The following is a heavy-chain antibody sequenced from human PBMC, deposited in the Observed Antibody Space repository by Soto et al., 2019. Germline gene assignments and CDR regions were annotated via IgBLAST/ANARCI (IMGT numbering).Heavy chain of an antibody. CDR3: ASYGGNSGNSFDY. Sequence: SETLSLTCAVSGGSISSGGYSWSWIRQPPGKVLEWIGYIYHSGSTYHNPSLKSRVTISVDRSKNQFSLKLSSVTAADTAVYYCASYGGNSGNSFDYWGQGTLVTVSS. D-gene: IGHD4-17*01. CDR1: GGSISSGGYS. V-gene: IGHV4-30-2*01. CDR2: IYHSGST. J-gene: IGHJ4*02.